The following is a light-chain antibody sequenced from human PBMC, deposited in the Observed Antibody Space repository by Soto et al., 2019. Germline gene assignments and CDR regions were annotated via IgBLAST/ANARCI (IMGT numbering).Light chain of an antibody. CDR1: SSNIGAGYD. J-gene: IGLJ2*01. Sequence: QAVVTQPPSVSGAPGQRVTISCTGSSSNIGAGYDVHWYQQLPGTAPKLLIYGNSNRPSGVPDRFSGSKSGTSASLAITGLQAEDEPDYYCQSYDSSLSGDVVFGGGTKVTVL. CDR2: GNS. CDR3: QSYDSSLSGDVV. V-gene: IGLV1-40*01.